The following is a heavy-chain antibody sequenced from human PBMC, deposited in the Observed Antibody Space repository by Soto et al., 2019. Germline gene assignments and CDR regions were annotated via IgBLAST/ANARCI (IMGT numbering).Heavy chain of an antibody. Sequence: GGSLRLSCAASGFTFSSYVMSWVRQAPGKGLEWVSAISGSGGSTYYADSVKGRFTISRDNSKNTLYLQMNSLRAEDTAVYYCAKRGIVVPTAIDYYYMDVWGKGTTVTVSS. CDR1: GFTFSSYV. CDR3: AKRGIVVPTAIDYYYMDV. J-gene: IGHJ6*03. V-gene: IGHV3-23*01. CDR2: ISGSGGST. D-gene: IGHD2-2*01.